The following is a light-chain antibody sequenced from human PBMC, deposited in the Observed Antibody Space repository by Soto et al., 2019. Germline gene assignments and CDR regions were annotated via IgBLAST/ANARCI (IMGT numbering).Light chain of an antibody. J-gene: IGKJ4*01. CDR1: QSVNSN. CDR3: QQYNNWPPLT. V-gene: IGKV3-15*01. Sequence: EVVMTQSPATVSVSPGERATLSCRASQSVNSNLAWYQQKPGQAPRLLIYGASTRAAGIPARFSGSGSGTEFTLTISSLQSEDFAVYYCQQYNNWPPLTFGGGTKVEIK. CDR2: GAS.